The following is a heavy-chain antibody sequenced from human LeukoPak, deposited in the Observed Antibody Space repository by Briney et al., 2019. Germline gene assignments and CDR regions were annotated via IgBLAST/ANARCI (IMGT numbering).Heavy chain of an antibody. CDR2: ISGSGGST. Sequence: GGSLRLSCAASGFTFSSYGMSWVRQAPGKGLEWVSAISGSGGSTYYADSVKGRFTISRDNSKNTLYPQMNSLRAEDTAVYYCATYRQVLLPFESWGQGTLVTVSS. V-gene: IGHV3-23*01. CDR1: GFTFSSYG. CDR3: ATYRQVLLPFES. D-gene: IGHD2-8*02. J-gene: IGHJ4*02.